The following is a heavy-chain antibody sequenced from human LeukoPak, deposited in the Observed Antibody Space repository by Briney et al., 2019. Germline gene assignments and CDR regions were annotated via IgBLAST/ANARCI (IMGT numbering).Heavy chain of an antibody. Sequence: SETLSLTCTVSGDSISGYYWSWIRQPPGKGLEWIGYVYHTGHTHYSPSLKSRVTVSLDTSRNQVSLILSSVTAADTAVYYCARLGYSSGWYYFDYWGQGTLVTVSS. D-gene: IGHD6-19*01. CDR1: GDSISGYY. CDR3: ARLGYSSGWYYFDY. J-gene: IGHJ4*02. V-gene: IGHV4-4*08. CDR2: VYHTGHT.